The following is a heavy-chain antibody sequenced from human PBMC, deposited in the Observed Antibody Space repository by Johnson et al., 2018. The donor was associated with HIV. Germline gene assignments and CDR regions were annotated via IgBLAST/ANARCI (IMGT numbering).Heavy chain of an antibody. CDR2: IKSKTDGGTT. J-gene: IGHJ3*02. Sequence: VQLVESGGGLVQSGGSLRLSCAASGITFSSYAMSWVRQAPGRGLEWVGRIKSKTDGGTTDYAAPVKGRFTISRDDSKNTLYLQMNSLKTEDTAVYYCTTGWYSGYDLPNAFDIWGQGTMVTVSS. CDR3: TTGWYSGYDLPNAFDI. D-gene: IGHD5-12*01. V-gene: IGHV3-15*01. CDR1: GITFSSYA.